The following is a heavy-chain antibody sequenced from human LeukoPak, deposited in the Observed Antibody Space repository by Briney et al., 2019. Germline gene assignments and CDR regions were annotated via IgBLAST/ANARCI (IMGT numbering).Heavy chain of an antibody. J-gene: IGHJ4*02. Sequence: GASVKVSCKASGYTFTSYGISWGRQAPGQGLEWMGWISAYNGNTNYAQKLQGRVTMTTDTSTSTAYMELRSLRSDDTAVYYCARIPGVTIFGVVTGDYWGQGTLVTVSS. CDR3: ARIPGVTIFGVVTGDY. CDR2: ISAYNGNT. CDR1: GYTFTSYG. D-gene: IGHD3-3*01. V-gene: IGHV1-18*01.